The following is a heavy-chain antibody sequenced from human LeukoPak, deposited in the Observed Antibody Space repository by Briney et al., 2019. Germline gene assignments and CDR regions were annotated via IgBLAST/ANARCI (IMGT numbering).Heavy chain of an antibody. Sequence: SETLSLTCAVYGGSFSGYYWSWIRQPPGKGPEWIGEINHSGSTNYNPSLKSRVTISVDTSKNQFSLKLSSVTAADTAVYYCARLTGLRSPFDPWGQGTLVTVSS. V-gene: IGHV4-34*01. CDR1: GGSFSGYY. CDR3: ARLTGLRSPFDP. J-gene: IGHJ5*02. CDR2: INHSGST. D-gene: IGHD3-3*01.